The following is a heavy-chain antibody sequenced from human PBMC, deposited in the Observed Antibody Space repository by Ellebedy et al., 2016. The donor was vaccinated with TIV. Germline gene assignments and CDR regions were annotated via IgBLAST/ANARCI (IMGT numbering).Heavy chain of an antibody. CDR3: ARVINIAAAGYYFDY. Sequence: SETLSLTXAVYGGSFSDYYWSWIRQPPGKGLEWIGEINHSGSTNYNPSLKSRVTISEDTSNKQYSLKLSSVTAADTAVYYCARVINIAAAGYYFDYWGQGTLVTVSS. CDR1: GGSFSDYY. V-gene: IGHV4-34*01. J-gene: IGHJ4*02. CDR2: INHSGST. D-gene: IGHD6-13*01.